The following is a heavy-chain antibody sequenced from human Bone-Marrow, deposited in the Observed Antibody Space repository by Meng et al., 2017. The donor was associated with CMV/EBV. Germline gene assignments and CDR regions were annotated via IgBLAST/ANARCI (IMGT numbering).Heavy chain of an antibody. CDR2: IYHSGST. CDR1: GGSISSSNW. J-gene: IGHJ4*02. Sequence: SETLSLTCAVFGGSISSSNWWSWVRQSPGKGLEWIGEIYHSGSTNYNPSLKSRVTISLDKSKNQVSLKVTSVTAADTAVYYCVRECTTSSSTINPSFDYWGQGTLVTVSS. V-gene: IGHV4-4*02. D-gene: IGHD5/OR15-5a*01. CDR3: VRECTTSSSTINPSFDY.